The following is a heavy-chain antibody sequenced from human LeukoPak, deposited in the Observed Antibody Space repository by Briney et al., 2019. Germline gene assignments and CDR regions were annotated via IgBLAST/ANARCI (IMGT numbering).Heavy chain of an antibody. CDR1: GFTFSRYA. CDR3: ARESATSAWLFDS. V-gene: IGHV3-64*01. CDR2: ISSNGGSP. Sequence: GGSLRLSCAASGFTFSRYAMHWVRQAPGKGLECVSAISSNGGSPYYANSVKGRFTISRDNSKNTLYLQMGSLRAEDMAVYYCARESATSAWLFDSWGQGTLVTVSS. J-gene: IGHJ4*02. D-gene: IGHD6-19*01.